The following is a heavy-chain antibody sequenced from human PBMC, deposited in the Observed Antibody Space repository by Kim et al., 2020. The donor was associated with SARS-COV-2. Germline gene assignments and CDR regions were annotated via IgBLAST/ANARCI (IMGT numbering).Heavy chain of an antibody. CDR1: GYTFTGYY. V-gene: IGHV1-2*06. CDR3: ARGVGSYYQFWFDP. J-gene: IGHJ5*02. Sequence: ASVKVSCKASGYTFTGYYMHWVRQAPGQGLEWMGRINPNSGGTNYAQKFQGRVTMTRDTSISTAYMELSRLRSDDTAVYYCARGVGSYYQFWFDPWGQATLVTVSS. D-gene: IGHD3-10*01. CDR2: INPNSGGT.